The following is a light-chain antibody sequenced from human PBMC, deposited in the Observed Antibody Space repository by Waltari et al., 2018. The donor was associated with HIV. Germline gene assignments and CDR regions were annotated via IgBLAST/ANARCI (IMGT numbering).Light chain of an antibody. CDR3: QSYDMSQSGSLV. CDR2: DNN. J-gene: IGLJ2*01. Sequence: QSVLAQPPSVSGAPGQRVTIACTGTRSTIGAGFDVHLYQQIPGNAPKLLIYDNNIRPSGVPDRFSGSKSGTSASLAITGLQSEDEADYYCQSYDMSQSGSLVFGGGTKLTVL. CDR1: RSTIGAGFD. V-gene: IGLV1-40*01.